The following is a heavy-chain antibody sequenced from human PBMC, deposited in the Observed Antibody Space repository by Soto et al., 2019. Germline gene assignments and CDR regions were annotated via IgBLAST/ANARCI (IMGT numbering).Heavy chain of an antibody. Sequence: QVQLVESGGGVVQPGGSLRLSCAASGFAFSTSVIHCVRQAPGKGLEWMAHISYNGNKKHYADSVKGRFTVSRDISESTLYLQMNSLRAEDTAVYYCAREQFEDGRGHYDHWGQGTLVSVSS. CDR1: GFAFSTSV. V-gene: IGHV3-30*03. J-gene: IGHJ4*02. D-gene: IGHD3-22*01. CDR3: AREQFEDGRGHYDH. CDR2: ISYNGNKK.